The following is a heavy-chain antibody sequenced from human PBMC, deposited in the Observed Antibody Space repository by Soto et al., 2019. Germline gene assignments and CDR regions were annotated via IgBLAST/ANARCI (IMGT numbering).Heavy chain of an antibody. D-gene: IGHD3-9*01. Sequence: QVQLVQSGAEVKKPGSSVKVSCKASGGTFSSYAISWVRQAPGQGLEWMGGIIPIFGTANYAQKFQGRVTITADESTSTAYMELSSRRSEDTAVYYCARSKRGYFDWDRYYYYGMDVWGQGTTVTVSS. CDR1: GGTFSSYA. V-gene: IGHV1-69*19. J-gene: IGHJ6*02. CDR2: IIPIFGTA. CDR3: ARSKRGYFDWDRYYYYGMDV.